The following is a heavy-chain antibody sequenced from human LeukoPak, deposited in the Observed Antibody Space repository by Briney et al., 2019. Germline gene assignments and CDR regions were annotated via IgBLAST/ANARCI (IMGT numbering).Heavy chain of an antibody. J-gene: IGHJ5*02. Sequence: GGSLRLFCAASGFTFSSYRTHWVRQAPGKGLVWVSRINSDGSSTSYADSVKGRFTISRDNAKNTLYLQMNSLRAEDTAVYYCAREVRSDTTMVTGNWFDPWGQGTLVTVSS. CDR2: INSDGSST. CDR3: AREVRSDTTMVTGNWFDP. CDR1: GFTFSSYR. V-gene: IGHV3-74*01. D-gene: IGHD5-18*01.